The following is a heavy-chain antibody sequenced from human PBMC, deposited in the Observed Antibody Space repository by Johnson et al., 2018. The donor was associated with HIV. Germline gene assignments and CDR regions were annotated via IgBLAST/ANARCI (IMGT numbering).Heavy chain of an antibody. J-gene: IGHJ3*01. D-gene: IGHD6-13*01. CDR2: ISGSGGST. CDR1: GFTFSSYV. V-gene: IGHV3-23*04. Sequence: VQLVESGGGLVQPGGSLRLSCAVSGFTFSSYVMTWVRQAPGKGLAWVSAISGSGGSTYYADSVEGRFTISRDNFKNTLSLQMNSLRAEDTAVYYCAQGGLADSHSTVRPFDFWGQGTVVTVSS. CDR3: AQGGLADSHSTVRPFDF.